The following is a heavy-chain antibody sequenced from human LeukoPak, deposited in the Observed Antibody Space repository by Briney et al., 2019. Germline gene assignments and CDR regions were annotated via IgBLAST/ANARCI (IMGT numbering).Heavy chain of an antibody. D-gene: IGHD5-18*01. J-gene: IGHJ3*02. CDR1: GFKFVQYG. CDR3: ARYSYAHDAFDI. V-gene: IGHV3-21*01. CDR2: ISGSSNII. Sequence: GGSLRLSCAASGFKFVQYGINWVRQPPGKGLEWVSFISGSSNIIHYADSVKGRFTISRDNAKNSLYLQMNSLRAEDTAVYYCARYSYAHDAFDIWGQGTMVTVSS.